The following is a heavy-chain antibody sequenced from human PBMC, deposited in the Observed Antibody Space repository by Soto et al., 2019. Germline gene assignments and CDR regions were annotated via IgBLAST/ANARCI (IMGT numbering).Heavy chain of an antibody. V-gene: IGHV3-74*01. CDR3: AYDNVCDWDG. D-gene: IGHD2-21*01. CDR1: CYTFSHYW. Sequence: GGVLILSWASSCYTFSHYWMHWVRQAPGKGLVWVSRVHPDGTITTYADSVKGRFTISRDNAKNTLYLQMNSLGVEDTALYYCAYDNVCDWDGWGQGTPVT. J-gene: IGHJ4*02. CDR2: VHPDGTIT.